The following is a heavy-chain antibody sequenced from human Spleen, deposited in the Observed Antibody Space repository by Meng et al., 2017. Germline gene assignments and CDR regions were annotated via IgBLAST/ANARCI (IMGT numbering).Heavy chain of an antibody. CDR1: EFPFITYA. CDR2: VLSDGNNQ. V-gene: IGHV3-30-3*01. D-gene: IGHD3-16*01. J-gene: IGHJ2*01. CDR3: ARGDRYFDL. Sequence: VLLVESGGGLCLPGWSLRLSCAASEFPFITYAMSWVRQAPGKGLEWVAVVLSDGNNQYYADSVKGRFTISRDNSKNTLFLQMNSLRAEDTAVYYCARGDRYFDLWGRGTLVTVSS.